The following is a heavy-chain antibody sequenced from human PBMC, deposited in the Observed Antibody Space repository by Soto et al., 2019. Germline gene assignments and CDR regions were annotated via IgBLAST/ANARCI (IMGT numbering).Heavy chain of an antibody. D-gene: IGHD1-26*01. V-gene: IGHV4-31*03. CDR1: GGSISSGGYY. CDR2: IYYSGST. J-gene: IGHJ6*02. CDR3: ARDGTSSPFTYYYGMDV. Sequence: QVQLQESGPGLVKPSQTLSLTCTVSGGSISSGGYYWSWIRQHPGKGLEWIGYIYYSGSTYYNPSLKRRVTISVDTSKNQFSLKMSSVTAADTAVYYCARDGTSSPFTYYYGMDVWGQGTTVTVSS.